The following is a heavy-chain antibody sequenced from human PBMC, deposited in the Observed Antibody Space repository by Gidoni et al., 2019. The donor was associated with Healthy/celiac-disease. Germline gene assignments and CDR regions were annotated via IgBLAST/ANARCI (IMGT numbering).Heavy chain of an antibody. CDR3: ARTSSGWYSGWFDP. J-gene: IGHJ5*02. D-gene: IGHD6-19*01. Sequence: EVQLVESGGGLVQPGGSLRLSCAASGFTFSSYSMNWVRQAPGKGLEWVSYISSSISTIYYADSVKGRFTISRDNAKNSLYLQMNSLRAEDTAVYYCARTSSGWYSGWFDPWGQGTLVTVSS. CDR2: ISSSISTI. V-gene: IGHV3-48*01. CDR1: GFTFSSYS.